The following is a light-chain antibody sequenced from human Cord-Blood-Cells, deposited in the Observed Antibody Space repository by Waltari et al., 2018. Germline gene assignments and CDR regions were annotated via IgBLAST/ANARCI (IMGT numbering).Light chain of an antibody. CDR1: LRVSSN. Sequence: EIVMTQPPATLSMSPGERATTSCRASLRVSSNLAWYQQKPGQAPRLLIYGSSTRSTGIPARFSGSESGTEFTLTISSLQSEDFAVYYCQQYNNWPLTFGGGTKVEIK. CDR3: QQYNNWPLT. CDR2: GSS. J-gene: IGKJ4*01. V-gene: IGKV3-15*01.